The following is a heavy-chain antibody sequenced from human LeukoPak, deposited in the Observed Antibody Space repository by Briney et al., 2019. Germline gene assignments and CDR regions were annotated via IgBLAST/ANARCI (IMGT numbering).Heavy chain of an antibody. J-gene: IGHJ5*02. CDR2: INHSGST. V-gene: IGHV4-34*09. D-gene: IGHD6-13*01. Sequence: SETLSLTCAVYGGSFSGYYWSWIRQPPGKGLEWIGEINHSGSTNYNPSLKSRVTISVDTSKNQFSLKLSSVTAADTAVYYCARDRGSSSWYGDNWFDPWGQGTLVTVSS. CDR3: ARDRGSSSWYGDNWFDP. CDR1: GGSFSGYY.